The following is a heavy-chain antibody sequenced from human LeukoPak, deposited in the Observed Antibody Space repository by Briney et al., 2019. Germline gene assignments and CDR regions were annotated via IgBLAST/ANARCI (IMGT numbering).Heavy chain of an antibody. V-gene: IGHV1-18*01. CDR1: GYTFTSYG. CDR3: ARLIDDILTGYYKYFEY. J-gene: IGHJ4*02. Sequence: ASVKVSCKASGYTFTSYGISWVRQAPGQGLEWMGWISSYNDSTKYAQNLQGRVTMTTDTSTSTAYMELRSLRSDDTAVYYCARLIDDILTGYYKYFEYWGQGTLVTVPS. CDR2: ISSYNDST. D-gene: IGHD3-9*01.